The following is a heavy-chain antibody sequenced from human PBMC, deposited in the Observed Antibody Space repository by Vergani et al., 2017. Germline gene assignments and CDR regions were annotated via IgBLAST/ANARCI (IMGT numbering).Heavy chain of an antibody. CDR1: GYTFTSYA. CDR3: ASQRWGRDGYNL. D-gene: IGHD5-24*01. J-gene: IGHJ4*02. V-gene: IGHV1-3*01. CDR2: INAGNGNT. Sequence: QVQLVQSGAEVKKPGASVKVSCKASGYTFTSYAMHWVRQAPGQRLEWMGWINAGNGNTKYSQKLQGRVTITRDTSASTAYMELSSLRSEDTAVYYCASQRWGRDGYNLWGQGTLVTVSS.